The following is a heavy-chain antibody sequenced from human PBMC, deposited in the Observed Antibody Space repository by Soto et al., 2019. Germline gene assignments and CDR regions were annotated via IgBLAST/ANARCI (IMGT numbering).Heavy chain of an antibody. D-gene: IGHD3-10*01. CDR2: IIPIYGTA. J-gene: IGHJ4*02. V-gene: IGHV1-69*01. CDR3: ARSYGSGRYYHEFAY. Sequence: QVQLVQSGAEVKKPGSSVKVSCKASGSTFSSYAISWVRQAPGQGLEWMGGIIPIYGTAHYAQKFQGRVTITADEATSTAYMERSSLRSEDTAVYYYARSYGSGRYYHEFAYWGQGTLVTDSS. CDR1: GSTFSSYA.